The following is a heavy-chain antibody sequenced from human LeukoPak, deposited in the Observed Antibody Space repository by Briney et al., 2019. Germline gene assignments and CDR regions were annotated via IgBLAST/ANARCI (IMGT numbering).Heavy chain of an antibody. J-gene: IGHJ4*02. D-gene: IGHD2-2*01. CDR3: AKVKWGSRNFDY. Sequence: PGGSLRLSCAASGFTFSSYAMSWVRQAPGKGLEWVSAISGSGGSTYYADSVKGRFTISRDNSKSTLYLQMNSLRAEDTAVYYCAKVKWGSRNFDYWGQGTLVTVSS. CDR1: GFTFSSYA. CDR2: ISGSGGST. V-gene: IGHV3-23*01.